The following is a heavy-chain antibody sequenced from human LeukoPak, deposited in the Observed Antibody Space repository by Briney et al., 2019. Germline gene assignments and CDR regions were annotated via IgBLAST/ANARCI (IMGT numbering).Heavy chain of an antibody. CDR1: GYSFTTYW. V-gene: IGHV5-51*01. CDR3: ARTRYNWNTDAFDI. CDR2: IYPGGSDT. Sequence: PGESLKISCKGSGYSFTTYWIGWVRQMPGKGLEWMGIIYPGGSDTRYSPSFQGQVTISADKSISTAYLQWSSLKASDTAMYYCARTRYNWNTDAFDIWGQGTMVTVSS. J-gene: IGHJ3*02. D-gene: IGHD1/OR15-1a*01.